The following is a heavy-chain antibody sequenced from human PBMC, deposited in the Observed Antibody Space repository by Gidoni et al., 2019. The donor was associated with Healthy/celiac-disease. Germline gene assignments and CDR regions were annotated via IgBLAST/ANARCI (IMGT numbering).Heavy chain of an antibody. CDR2: ISWNSGSI. Sequence: EVQLVESGGGLVQPGRSLRLSCAASGFTFHDYAMHWVRQAPGKGLEWVSGISWNSGSIGYADSVKGRFTISRDNAKNSLYLQMNSLRAEDTALYYCAKNLPYGDYAFGAFDIWGQGTMVTVSS. V-gene: IGHV3-9*01. CDR3: AKNLPYGDYAFGAFDI. D-gene: IGHD4-17*01. CDR1: GFTFHDYA. J-gene: IGHJ3*02.